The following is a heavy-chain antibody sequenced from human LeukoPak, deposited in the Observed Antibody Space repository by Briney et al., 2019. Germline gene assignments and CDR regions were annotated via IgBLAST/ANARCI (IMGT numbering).Heavy chain of an antibody. V-gene: IGHV3-74*01. CDR3: ARDPRFSSSGFDY. Sequence: PGGSLRLSCAASGFTFSSYWMHWVRQAPGKGLVWVSRINGDGSSTSYADSVKGRFTISRDNAKNTLYPQMNSLRAEDTAVYYCARDPRFSSSGFDYWGQGTLVTVSS. CDR2: INGDGSST. CDR1: GFTFSSYW. J-gene: IGHJ4*02. D-gene: IGHD3-3*01.